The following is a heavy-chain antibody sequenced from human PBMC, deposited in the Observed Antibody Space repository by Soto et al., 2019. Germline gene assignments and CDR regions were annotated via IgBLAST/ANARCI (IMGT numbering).Heavy chain of an antibody. CDR3: ARAPPVITMVRGVYWSGAFDI. CDR2: IYPGDSDT. Sequence: LGESLKISCKGSGYSFTSYWIGWVRQMPGKGLEWMGIIYPGDSDTRYSPSFQGQVTISADKSISTAYLQWSSLKASDTAMYYCARAPPVITMVRGVYWSGAFDIWGQGTMVTVSS. CDR1: GYSFTSYW. V-gene: IGHV5-51*01. D-gene: IGHD3-10*01. J-gene: IGHJ3*02.